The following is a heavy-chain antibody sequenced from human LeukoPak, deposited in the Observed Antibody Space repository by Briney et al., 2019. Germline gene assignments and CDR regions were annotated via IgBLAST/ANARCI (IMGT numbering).Heavy chain of an antibody. V-gene: IGHV3-7*01. CDR1: GFIFSNYW. CDR3: VRDFWGSTGAFDM. Sequence: GGSLRLSCAASGFIFSNYWMGWVRQAPGKGLEWVANIKQDESDKYYVDSVKGRFTISRDNAKSSLYLQMNSLRDEDTAVYYCVRDFWGSTGAFDMWGQGTMVTVSS. J-gene: IGHJ3*02. D-gene: IGHD3-16*01. CDR2: IKQDESDK.